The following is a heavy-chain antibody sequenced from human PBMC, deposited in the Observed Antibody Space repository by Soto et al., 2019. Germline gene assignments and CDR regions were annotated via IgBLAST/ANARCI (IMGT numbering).Heavy chain of an antibody. Sequence: GRSLRLSCAASVFTFINAWMSWVRQAPGKGLEWVGRIKSKTDGGTTDYAAPVKGRFTISRDDSKNTLYLQMNSLKTEDTAVYYCTTDPSSYDSSGYYYTDDAFDIWGQGTMVTVSS. CDR3: TTDPSSYDSSGYYYTDDAFDI. D-gene: IGHD3-22*01. CDR2: IKSKTDGGTT. J-gene: IGHJ3*02. V-gene: IGHV3-15*01. CDR1: VFTFINAW.